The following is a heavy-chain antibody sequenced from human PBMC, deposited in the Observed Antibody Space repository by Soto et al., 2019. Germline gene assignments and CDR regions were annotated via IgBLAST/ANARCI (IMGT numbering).Heavy chain of an antibody. J-gene: IGHJ4*02. CDR3: ARDSYRDCTNGVCWYFDY. CDR1: GFTFSSYG. V-gene: IGHV3-33*01. Sequence: GGSLRLSCAESGFTFSSYGMHWVRQAPGKGLEWVAVIWYDGSNKYYADSVKGRFTISRDNSKNTLYLQMNSLRAEDTAVYYWARDSYRDCTNGVCWYFDYWGQGTLVTVSS. D-gene: IGHD2-8*01. CDR2: IWYDGSNK.